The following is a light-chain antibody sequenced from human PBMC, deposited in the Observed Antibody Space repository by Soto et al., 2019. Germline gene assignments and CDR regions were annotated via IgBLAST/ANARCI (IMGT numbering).Light chain of an antibody. CDR2: GAS. V-gene: IGKV3-15*01. CDR3: QQYNNSPRGT. J-gene: IGKJ2*02. CDR1: QSVSSN. Sequence: EIVMTQSPATLSVSPGERATLSCRASQSVSSNLAWYQQKPGQAPRLLIYGASTRATGIPARFSGSGSGTEFPLTISSLPSEDFAFYYCQQYNNSPRGTFGQGTKLEIK.